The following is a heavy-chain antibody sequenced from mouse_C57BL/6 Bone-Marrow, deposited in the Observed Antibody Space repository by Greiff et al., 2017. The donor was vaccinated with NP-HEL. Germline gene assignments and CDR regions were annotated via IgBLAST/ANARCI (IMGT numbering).Heavy chain of an antibody. D-gene: IGHD2-4*01. V-gene: IGHV5-17*01. Sequence: EVQVVESGGGLVKPGGSLKLSCAASGFTFSDYGMHWVRQAPEKGLEWVAYISSGSSTIYYADTVKGRFTISRDNAKNTLFLQMTSLRSEDTAMYYCARPYDYDEGNYFDYWGQGTTLTVSS. CDR1: GFTFSDYG. J-gene: IGHJ2*01. CDR3: ARPYDYDEGNYFDY. CDR2: ISSGSSTI.